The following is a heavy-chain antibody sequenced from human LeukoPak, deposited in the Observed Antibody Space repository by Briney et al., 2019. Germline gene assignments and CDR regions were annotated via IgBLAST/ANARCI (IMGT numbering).Heavy chain of an antibody. Sequence: GASLNISCKGSGYSFTSHWIGWVRQMPGKGLEWMGIVTPDDSDTIYSPSLQGQVTISADESITTAYLQWSSLKASDTAMYYCARLRWPRGGRSSFDYWGQGALVTVSS. D-gene: IGHD3-10*01. J-gene: IGHJ4*02. CDR3: ARLRWPRGGRSSFDY. V-gene: IGHV5-51*01. CDR2: VTPDDSDT. CDR1: GYSFTSHW.